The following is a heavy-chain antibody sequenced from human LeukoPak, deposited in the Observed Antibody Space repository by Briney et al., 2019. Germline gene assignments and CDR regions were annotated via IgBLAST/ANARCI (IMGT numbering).Heavy chain of an antibody. Sequence: GGSLRLSCAASGFTFSSYAMNWVRQAPGKGLEWVSGISGSGGGTYYADSVEGRFTISRDNSNNTLYLQMNSLRAEDTAVYYCAKSIGVVNNFDYWGQGTPVTVSS. CDR3: AKSIGVVNNFDY. CDR1: GFTFSSYA. J-gene: IGHJ4*02. CDR2: ISGSGGGT. D-gene: IGHD3-16*01. V-gene: IGHV3-23*01.